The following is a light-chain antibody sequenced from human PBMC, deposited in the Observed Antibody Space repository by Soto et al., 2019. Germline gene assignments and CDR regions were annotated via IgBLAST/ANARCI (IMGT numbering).Light chain of an antibody. CDR1: QSVSSSY. Sequence: EIVLTQSPGTLSLSPGERATLSCRASQSVSSSYLAWYQQKPGQAPRLLIYGASSRATGIPDRFSGSGSGTAFTLTISRLEPEDFAVYYCLDSGNSRTFGQGTKV. V-gene: IGKV3-20*01. CDR2: GAS. J-gene: IGKJ1*01. CDR3: LDSGNSRT.